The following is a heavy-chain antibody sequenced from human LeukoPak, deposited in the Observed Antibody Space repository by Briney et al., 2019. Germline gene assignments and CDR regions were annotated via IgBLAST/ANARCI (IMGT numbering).Heavy chain of an antibody. CDR2: YYGGRT. CDR1: GDSISRYY. J-gene: IGHJ6*03. D-gene: IGHD1-14*01. V-gene: IGHV4-59*01. Sequence: SETLSLTCTVSGDSISRYYWSWIRQSPGKGLEWIGYYGGRTTYNPSLKSRVTMSVNTSKNQFSLKLTSVTAADTAVYYCARYDHAPSYYYYYMDVWGKGTTVTVPS. CDR3: ARYDHAPSYYYYYMDV.